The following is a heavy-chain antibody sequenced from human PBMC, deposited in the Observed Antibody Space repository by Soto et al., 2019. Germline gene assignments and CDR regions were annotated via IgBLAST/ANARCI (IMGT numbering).Heavy chain of an antibody. D-gene: IGHD6-13*01. V-gene: IGHV4-39*01. CDR2: IYYSGRT. CDR1: GGSLRSSNYF. J-gene: IGHJ4*02. Sequence: SETLSLTCTVSGGSLRSSNYFWGWIRQPPGKGLEWIGSIYYSGRTYHNPSLKSRVTISVDTSKNQFSLKLSSVTAADTAVYYCARQPGVSSSWIVDYWGQGTLVTVSS. CDR3: ARQPGVSSSWIVDY.